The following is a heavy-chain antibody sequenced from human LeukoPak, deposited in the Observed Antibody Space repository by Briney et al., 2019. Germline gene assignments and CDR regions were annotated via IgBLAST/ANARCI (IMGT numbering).Heavy chain of an antibody. CDR2: INHSGST. V-gene: IGHV4-39*07. CDR1: GSSVSSGSYY. CDR3: ASLSDYDSSGWGAFDI. D-gene: IGHD3-22*01. J-gene: IGHJ3*02. Sequence: PSETLSPTCTVSGSSVSSGSYYWSWIRQPPGKGLEWIGEINHSGSTNYNPSLKSRVTISVDTSKNQFSLKLSSVTAADTAVYYCASLSDYDSSGWGAFDIWGQGTMVTVSS.